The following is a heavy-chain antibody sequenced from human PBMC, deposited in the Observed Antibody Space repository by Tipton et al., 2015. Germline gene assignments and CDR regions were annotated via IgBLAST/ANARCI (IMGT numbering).Heavy chain of an antibody. CDR3: AKEVMGGYYYSYYGMDV. CDR2: ISGSGVST. J-gene: IGHJ6*02. D-gene: IGHD2-21*01. Sequence: GSLRLSCAASGFTFSTYAMSWVRQAPGKGLEWVSAISGSGVSTYHADSVKGRFTISRDNSKNTLYLQMNSLSAEDTAVYYCAKEVMGGYYYSYYGMDVWGQGTTVTVSS. CDR1: GFTFSTYA. V-gene: IGHV3-23*01.